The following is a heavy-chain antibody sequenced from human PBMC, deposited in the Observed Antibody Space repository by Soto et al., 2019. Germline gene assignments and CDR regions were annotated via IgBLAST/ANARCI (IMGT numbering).Heavy chain of an antibody. V-gene: IGHV1-24*01. D-gene: IGHD2-15*01. J-gene: IGHJ5*01. CDR3: ARERGCSGGSCYSGIDS. CDR1: GYTLTELS. Sequence: ASVKVSCKVSGYTLTELSMHWVRQAPGKGLEWMGGFDPEDGETIYAQKFQGRVTMTADTSTGTAYMELSSLRSEDTAVYYCARERGCSGGSCYSGIDSRGQGTLVTGSS. CDR2: FDPEDGET.